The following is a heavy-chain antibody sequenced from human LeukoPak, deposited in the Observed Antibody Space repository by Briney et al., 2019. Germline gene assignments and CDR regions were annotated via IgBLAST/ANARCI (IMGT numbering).Heavy chain of an antibody. V-gene: IGHV4-4*02. J-gene: IGHJ6*03. CDR1: GGSISSRNW. CDR3: ARRKYGSGIYYSLLGIFFNYYYMDV. CDR2: IYHSGST. Sequence: TSETLSLTCAVSGGSISSRNWWSWVRQPPGKGLEWIGEIYHSGSTNYNPSLKTRVTISVDKSKNQFSLKLRSVTAADTAVYYCARRKYGSGIYYSLLGIFFNYYYMDVWGKGTTVTVSS. D-gene: IGHD3-10*01.